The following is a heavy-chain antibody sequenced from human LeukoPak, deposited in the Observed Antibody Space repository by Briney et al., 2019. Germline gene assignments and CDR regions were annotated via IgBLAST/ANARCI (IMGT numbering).Heavy chain of an antibody. J-gene: IGHJ5*02. D-gene: IGHD6-6*01. Sequence: ASVKVSCKASGYAFTSYGISWVRQAPGQGLEWMGWISAYNGNTNYAQKLQGRVTMTTDTSTSTAYTELRSLRSDDTAVYYCARSPKQLHSWFDPWGQGTLVTVSS. CDR1: GYAFTSYG. CDR2: ISAYNGNT. V-gene: IGHV1-18*01. CDR3: ARSPKQLHSWFDP.